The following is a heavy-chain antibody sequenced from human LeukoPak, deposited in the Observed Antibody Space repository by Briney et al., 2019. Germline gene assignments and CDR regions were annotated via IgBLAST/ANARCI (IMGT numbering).Heavy chain of an antibody. CDR3: AKEYEEWNGSEERLRLLDY. J-gene: IGHJ4*02. V-gene: IGHV3-30*18. D-gene: IGHD3-3*01. Sequence: GGSLRLSCAASGFTFSSYGMHWVRQAPGKGLEWVAVISYDGSNKYYADSVKGRFTISRDNSKNTLYLQMNSLRAEDTAVYYCAKEYEEWNGSEERLRLLDYWGQGTLVTVSS. CDR1: GFTFSSYG. CDR2: ISYDGSNK.